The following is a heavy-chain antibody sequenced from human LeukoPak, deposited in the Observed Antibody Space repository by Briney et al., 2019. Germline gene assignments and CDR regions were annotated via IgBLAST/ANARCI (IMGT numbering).Heavy chain of an antibody. D-gene: IGHD2-15*01. Sequence: PGGSLRLSCAASGFTFSSYWMYWVRQAPGKGLVWVSRVNSAGSRAIYADSVKGRFTISRDNARNTLYLQMNSLRVEDTAVYYCAKVKIFSYYFDYWGQGTLVTVSS. CDR2: VNSAGSRA. V-gene: IGHV3-74*01. CDR3: AKVKIFSYYFDY. J-gene: IGHJ4*02. CDR1: GFTFSSYW.